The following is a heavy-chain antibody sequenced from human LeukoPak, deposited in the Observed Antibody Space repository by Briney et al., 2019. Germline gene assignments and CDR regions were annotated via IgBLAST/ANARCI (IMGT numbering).Heavy chain of an antibody. CDR3: ARVLTWYSSYYFDY. CDR2: IYYSGST. CDR1: GGSVSSGSYY. Sequence: SETLSLTCTVSGGSVSSGSYYWSWIRQPPGKGLEWVGYIYYSGSTNYNPSLKSRVTISVDTSKNQFSLKLSSVTAADTAVYYCARVLTWYSSYYFDYWGQGTLVTVSS. D-gene: IGHD6-19*01. V-gene: IGHV4-61*01. J-gene: IGHJ4*02.